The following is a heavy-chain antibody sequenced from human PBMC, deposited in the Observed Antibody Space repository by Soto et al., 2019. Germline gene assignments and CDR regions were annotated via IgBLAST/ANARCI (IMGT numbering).Heavy chain of an antibody. CDR3: ARARITMIRGVMEFFDY. V-gene: IGHV4-31*03. CDR2: IYYSGST. J-gene: IGHJ4*02. D-gene: IGHD3-10*01. Sequence: PSETLSLTCTVSGGSISSGGYYWSWIRQHPGKGLEWIGYIYYSGSTYYNPSLKSRVTISVDTSKNQFSLKLSSVTAADTAVYYCARARITMIRGVMEFFDYWGQGILVTVSS. CDR1: GGSISSGGYY.